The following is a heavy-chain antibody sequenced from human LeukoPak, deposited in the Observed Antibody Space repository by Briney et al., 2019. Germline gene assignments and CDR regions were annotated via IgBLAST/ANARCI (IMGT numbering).Heavy chain of an antibody. CDR3: ARDRRVYYFDY. V-gene: IGHV3-48*01. J-gene: IGHJ4*02. CDR1: GFTFSSYS. CDR2: ISSSSRTI. Sequence: GGSLRLSCAASGFTFSSYSMNWVRQAPGKGLEWVSYISSSSRTIYYADSVKGRFTISRDNAKNSLYLQMNSLRAEDTAVYYCARDRRVYYFDYWGQGTLVTVSS.